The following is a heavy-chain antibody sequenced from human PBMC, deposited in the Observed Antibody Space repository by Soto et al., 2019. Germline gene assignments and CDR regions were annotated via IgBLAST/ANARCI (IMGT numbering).Heavy chain of an antibody. CDR3: ARGPTGTTHFDS. CDR1: GGLFNTYA. CDR2: IIPVFGTR. D-gene: IGHD1-1*01. J-gene: IGHJ4*02. Sequence: QMQVVQSGAEVEKPGSSVKVSCKASGGLFNTYAINWVRLVPGQGLEWMGTIIPVFGTRNYLQKIQHRVTFTADKSTSTTYMELSDLRSEDTAIYYCARGPTGTTHFDSWGQGTLVTVSS. V-gene: IGHV1-69*06.